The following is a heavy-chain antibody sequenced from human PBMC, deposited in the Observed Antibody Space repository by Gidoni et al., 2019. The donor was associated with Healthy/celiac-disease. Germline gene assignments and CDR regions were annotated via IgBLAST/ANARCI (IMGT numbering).Heavy chain of an antibody. CDR2: IYYSGST. J-gene: IGHJ3*02. Sequence: QLQLQESGPGLVKPSETLSLTCTVSGGSISSSSYYWGWIRQPPGKGLEWIGSIYYSGSTYYNPSLKSRVTISVDTSKNQFSLKLSSVTAADTAVYYCARHAARVVVVAANPGASFDIWGQGTMVTVSS. D-gene: IGHD2-15*01. V-gene: IGHV4-39*01. CDR3: ARHAARVVVVAANPGASFDI. CDR1: GGSISSSSYY.